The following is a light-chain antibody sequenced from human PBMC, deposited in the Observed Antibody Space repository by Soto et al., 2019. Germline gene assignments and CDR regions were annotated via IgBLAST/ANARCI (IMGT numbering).Light chain of an antibody. CDR2: EGD. J-gene: IGLJ3*02. CDR1: GSGVGKYGP. CDR3: CSYAGSYILGV. Sequence: QSALTQPASVSGSPGQSITISCTGNGSGVGKYGPVSWYQQHPLKAPKLMIYEGDKRPSGVSDRFSGSYSGNTASLTISGLQAEDEADYYCCSYAGSYILGVFGGGTKVTVL. V-gene: IGLV2-23*01.